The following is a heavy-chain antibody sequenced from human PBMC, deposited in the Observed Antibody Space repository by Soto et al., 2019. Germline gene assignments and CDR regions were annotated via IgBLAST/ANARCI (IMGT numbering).Heavy chain of an antibody. D-gene: IGHD3-22*01. V-gene: IGHV1-18*04. CDR1: GYTFTRYG. CDR2: ISSYNGNT. Sequence: ASVKVSCKASGYTFTRYGISWLRQAPGQGLEWMGWISSYNGNTNYAQKLQGRVTMTTDTSTSTAYMELRSLRSDDTAVYYCARVGYYDSSHYWGQGTLVTVSS. CDR3: ARVGYYDSSHY. J-gene: IGHJ4*02.